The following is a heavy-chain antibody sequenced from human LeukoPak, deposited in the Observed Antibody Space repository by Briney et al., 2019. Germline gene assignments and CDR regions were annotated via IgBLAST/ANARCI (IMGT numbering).Heavy chain of an antibody. V-gene: IGHV1-2*04. J-gene: IGHJ4*02. CDR1: GYTFTGCY. CDR3: ARDELRGNFDY. Sequence: VASVKVSCKASGYTFTGCYMHWVRQAPGQGLEWMGWINPNSGGTNYAQKFQGWVTMTRDTSISTAYMELSRLRSDDTAVYYCARDELRGNFDYWGQGTLVTVSS. D-gene: IGHD1-26*01. CDR2: INPNSGGT.